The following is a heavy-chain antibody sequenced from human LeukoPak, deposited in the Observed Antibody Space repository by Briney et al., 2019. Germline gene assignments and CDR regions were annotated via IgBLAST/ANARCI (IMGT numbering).Heavy chain of an antibody. CDR2: INHSGST. CDR1: GGSFSGYY. V-gene: IGHV4-34*01. D-gene: IGHD3-3*01. CDR3: ARGRGVLRFLEWLGFFDY. Sequence: SETLCLTCAVYGGSFSGYYWSWIRQPPGKGLEWIGEINHSGSTNYNPSLKSRVTISVDTSKNRFSLKLSSVTAADTAVYYCARGRGVLRFLEWLGFFDYWGQGTLVTVSS. J-gene: IGHJ4*02.